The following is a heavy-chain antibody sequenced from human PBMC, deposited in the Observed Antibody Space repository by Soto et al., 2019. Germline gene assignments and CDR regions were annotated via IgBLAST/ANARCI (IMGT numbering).Heavy chain of an antibody. CDR1: GFTFSSYA. CDR3: AKVLRGGAMPGPDY. CDR2: ISGSGGST. D-gene: IGHD3-16*01. V-gene: IGHV3-23*01. J-gene: IGHJ4*02. Sequence: EVQLLESGGGLVQPGGSLRLSCAASGFTFSSYAMTWVRQAPGKGLEWVSAISGSGGSTYYADSVKGRFTISRDNSKNPLHLQMHSLRAEDTAVYYCAKVLRGGAMPGPDYWGQGTLVTVSS.